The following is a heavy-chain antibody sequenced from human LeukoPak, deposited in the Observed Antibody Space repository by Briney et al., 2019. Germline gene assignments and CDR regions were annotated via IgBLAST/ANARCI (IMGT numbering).Heavy chain of an antibody. Sequence: PSETLSITCTVSGGSIRSYYWSWFRQLPGKGLEWIAYISNTGSTKYNPSLRSRVTISVDTSKNQFSLKLSSVTAADTAVYYCARAVGDYTFDYWGQGALVTVSS. J-gene: IGHJ4*02. V-gene: IGHV4-59*01. D-gene: IGHD4-17*01. CDR1: GGSIRSYY. CDR2: ISNTGST. CDR3: ARAVGDYTFDY.